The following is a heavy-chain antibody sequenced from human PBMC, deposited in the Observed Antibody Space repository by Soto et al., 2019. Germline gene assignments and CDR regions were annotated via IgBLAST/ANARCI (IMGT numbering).Heavy chain of an antibody. CDR2: IYSLGET. CDR1: SESISGLH. Sequence: SETMSLTNTVSSESISGLHWTWIRQTAGQALDXIGRIYSLGETNHNPSLKCRVIMSLETSKNQFSMRLTSVTAGDTAVYYCARASQCKSYFDCLAWLDYWGQGALVTVSS. J-gene: IGHJ4*02. D-gene: IGHD3-9*01. CDR3: ARASQCKSYFDCLAWLDY. V-gene: IGHV4-4*07.